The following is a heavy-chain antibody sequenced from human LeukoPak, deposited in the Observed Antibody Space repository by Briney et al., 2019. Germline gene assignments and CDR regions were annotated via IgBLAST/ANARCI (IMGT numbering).Heavy chain of an antibody. J-gene: IGHJ4*02. V-gene: IGHV3-53*01. Sequence: PGGSLRLSCAASGFSVINNYVTWVRQAPGKGLGGVSVIYTGDRADYSDSVKGRFTISRDNAKNSLYLQMNSLRAEDTAVYYCARDRIAVAGTHYFDYWGQGTLVTVSS. CDR2: IYTGDRA. CDR1: GFSVINNY. D-gene: IGHD6-19*01. CDR3: ARDRIAVAGTHYFDY.